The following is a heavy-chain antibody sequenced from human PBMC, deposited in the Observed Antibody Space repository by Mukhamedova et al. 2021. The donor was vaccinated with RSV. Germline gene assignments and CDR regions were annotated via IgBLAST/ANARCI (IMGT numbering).Heavy chain of an antibody. V-gene: IGHV3-73*01. D-gene: IGHD3-3*01. J-gene: IGHJ6*02. Sequence: NSYATAYAASVRGRFTISRDDSKNMAYLQMNSLKTEDTAVYYCTRPYYDFWSGYCFGSGCGYYDMDVWGQGTTVTVSS. CDR2: NSYAT. CDR3: TRPYYDFWSGYCFGSGCGYYDMDV.